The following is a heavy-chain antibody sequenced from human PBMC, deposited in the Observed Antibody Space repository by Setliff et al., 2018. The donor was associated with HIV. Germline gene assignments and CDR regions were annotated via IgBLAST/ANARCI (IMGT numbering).Heavy chain of an antibody. D-gene: IGHD3-22*01. CDR2: FDPEDVKT. CDR3: ATAPTMKVVYSGF. V-gene: IGHV1-24*01. CDR1: GYSFIELP. J-gene: IGHJ4*02. Sequence: WASVKVSCKVSGYSFIELPMHWVRQAPGKGLEWVGIFDPEDVKTMYTQKFQGRVTMTEDISTDTAYMELSSLRSEDTAVYYCATAPTMKVVYSGFWGQGTLVTVSS.